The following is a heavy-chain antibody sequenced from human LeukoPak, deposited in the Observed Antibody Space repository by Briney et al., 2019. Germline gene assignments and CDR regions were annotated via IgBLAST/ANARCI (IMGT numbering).Heavy chain of an antibody. Sequence: GGSLRLSCAASGFTFSSYAMSWVCQAPGKGLEWVANINQDGGDKYYVDSVKGRFTISRDNAKNSLYLQMNSLRVEDTAIYYCARDGDTSGYSDWGQGTLVTVSS. J-gene: IGHJ4*02. CDR3: ARDGDTSGYSD. CDR2: INQDGGDK. V-gene: IGHV3-7*01. CDR1: GFTFSSYA. D-gene: IGHD3-22*01.